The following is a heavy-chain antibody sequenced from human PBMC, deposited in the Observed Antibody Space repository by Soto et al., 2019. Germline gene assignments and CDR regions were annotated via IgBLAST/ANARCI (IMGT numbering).Heavy chain of an antibody. CDR1: GFTFSDYY. Sequence: QVQLVESGGGLVKPGGSLRLSCAASGFTFSDYYMSWIRQAPGKGLXWVXXXXXSGSTIYYADSVKGRFTISRDNAKXXXXXXXXXXXXXXXXXXXXXXXXXXXXXXXXXXXXXXXMDVWGKGTTVTVSS. CDR3: XXXXXXXXXXXXXXXXXXXMDV. V-gene: IGHV3-11*01. CDR2: XXXSGSTI. J-gene: IGHJ6*03.